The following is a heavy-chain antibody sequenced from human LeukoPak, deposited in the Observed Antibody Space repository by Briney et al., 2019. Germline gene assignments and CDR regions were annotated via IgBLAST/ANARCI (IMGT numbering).Heavy chain of an antibody. Sequence: ASVKVSCKASGYTFTSYGISWVRQAPGQGLEWMGWISAYNGNTNYAQNLQGRVTMTTDTPTSTAYMELRSPRSDDTAVYYCARAVVPWGYLDYWGPGTLVTVSS. V-gene: IGHV1-18*01. J-gene: IGHJ4*02. D-gene: IGHD3-22*01. CDR3: ARAVVPWGYLDY. CDR2: ISAYNGNT. CDR1: GYTFTSYG.